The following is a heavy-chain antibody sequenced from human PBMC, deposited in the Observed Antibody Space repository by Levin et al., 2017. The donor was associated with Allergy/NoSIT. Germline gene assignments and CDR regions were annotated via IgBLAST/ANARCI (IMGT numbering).Heavy chain of an antibody. CDR1: GFRFDDSA. CDR2: ISWNSGSI. J-gene: IGHJ4*02. Sequence: SLKISCAAPGFRFDDSAMHWVRQAPGKGLEWVSGISWNSGSIYYADSVKGRFTISRDNAKNSLFLQMNSLRAEDTALYYCAKEPGMAMIKGFIDYWGQGTLITVSS. CDR3: AKEPGMAMIKGFIDY. D-gene: IGHD5-12*01. V-gene: IGHV3-9*01.